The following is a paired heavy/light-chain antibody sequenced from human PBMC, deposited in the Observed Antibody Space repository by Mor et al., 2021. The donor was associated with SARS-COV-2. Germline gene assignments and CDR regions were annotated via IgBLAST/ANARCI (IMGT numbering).Heavy chain of an antibody. CDR3: AKDQGFGYDYFFDC. D-gene: IGHD3-3*01. V-gene: IGHV3-30*02. CDR1: GFTFGAYG. Sequence: QEQLVESGGGVVQPGGSLRLSCVASGFTFGAYGMHWVRQAPGKGLEWVSFIRYDGSIKNYVDSVKGRFTISRDNSKNTLYLQMSSLRAEDMAVYYCAKDQGFGYDYFFDCWGQGILVTVSS. J-gene: IGHJ4*02. CDR2: IRYDGSIK.
Light chain of an antibody. Sequence: EIVLTQSPATLSLSPGEGATLSCRASQSVTSDLAWYQQKPGQSPRLLIYDASNRAPGIPARFSGGGSGTDFTLTISSLEPEDFGVYYCQQRNRWPLTFGGGTTVEIK. CDR3: QQRNRWPLT. J-gene: IGKJ4*01. CDR2: DAS. CDR1: QSVTSD. V-gene: IGKV3-11*01.